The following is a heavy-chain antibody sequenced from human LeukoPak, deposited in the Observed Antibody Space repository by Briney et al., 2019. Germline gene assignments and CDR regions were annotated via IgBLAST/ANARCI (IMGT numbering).Heavy chain of an antibody. Sequence: SETLSLTCTVSGGLISISTYYWGWIRQPPGKGLEWIGSIYYSGTTHYNPSLKSRVTMSVDTSKNQFSLKLSSVTAADTAVYYCTRDTGTTGEVKFDPWGQGTLVTVSS. CDR1: GGLISISTYY. D-gene: IGHD4-17*01. CDR2: IYYSGTT. V-gene: IGHV4-39*07. J-gene: IGHJ5*02. CDR3: TRDTGTTGEVKFDP.